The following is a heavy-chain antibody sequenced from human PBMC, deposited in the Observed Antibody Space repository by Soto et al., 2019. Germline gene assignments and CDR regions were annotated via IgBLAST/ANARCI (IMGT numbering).Heavy chain of an antibody. CDR2: IYPDDSDT. Sequence: GESLKISCKHSGFNFPTFWIAWVRQMPGKGLEWMGTIYPDDSDTRYSPSFQGQVTISADKSIQTAYLQWGSLKASDSALYYCAIHSTGYEDSWGQGTLVTVSS. V-gene: IGHV5-51*01. CDR1: GFNFPTFW. D-gene: IGHD5-12*01. CDR3: AIHSTGYEDS. J-gene: IGHJ5*02.